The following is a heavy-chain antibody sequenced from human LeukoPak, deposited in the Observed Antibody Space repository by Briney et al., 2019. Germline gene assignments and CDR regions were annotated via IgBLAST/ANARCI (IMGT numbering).Heavy chain of an antibody. J-gene: IGHJ4*02. CDR1: GYTFNIYG. D-gene: IGHD3-22*01. V-gene: IGHV1-18*01. Sequence: ASVKVSCKASGYTFNIYGIIWVRQAPGQGLEWMGWISTYDGHINYAHGLQGRLTITADTSTTTAYMELRSLRHDDSAVYFCARHQVTVYSDTSGYSDFDYWGQGTLVTVSS. CDR3: ARHQVTVYSDTSGYSDFDY. CDR2: ISTYDGHI.